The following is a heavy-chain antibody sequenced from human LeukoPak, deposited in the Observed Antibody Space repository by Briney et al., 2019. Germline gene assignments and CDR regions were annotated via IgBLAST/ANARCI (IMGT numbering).Heavy chain of an antibody. CDR2: MNPKSGNT. D-gene: IGHD1-1*01. Sequence: GASVKVSCKATGYTFSTYDINWVRQAPGQGLEWMGWMNPKSGNTGCAQRFQGRVTLTSDNSINTAYMEFSSLGSEDTAVYYCARSKAAWKHFTYHYMDVWGGGTTVTVSS. V-gene: IGHV1-8*03. J-gene: IGHJ6*03. CDR1: GYTFSTYD. CDR3: ARSKAAWKHFTYHYMDV.